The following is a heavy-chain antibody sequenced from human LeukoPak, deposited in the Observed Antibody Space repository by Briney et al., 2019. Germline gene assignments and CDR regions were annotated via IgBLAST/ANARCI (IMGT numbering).Heavy chain of an antibody. J-gene: IGHJ4*02. D-gene: IGHD5-24*01. V-gene: IGHV3-7*01. CDR3: VRDRGRSASAKQLFDY. CDR1: GFTFSSYW. Sequence: GGSLRLSCAASGFTFSSYWMSWVRQAPGKGLEWVANIKQDGSEKYYVDSVKGRFTISRDNAKDSLYLQMNSLRAEDTAVYYCVRDRGRSASAKQLFDYWGQRTLVTVSS. CDR2: IKQDGSEK.